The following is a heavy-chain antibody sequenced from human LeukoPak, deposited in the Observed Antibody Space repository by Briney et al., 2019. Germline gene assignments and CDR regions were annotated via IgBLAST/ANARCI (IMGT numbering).Heavy chain of an antibody. J-gene: IGHJ4*02. CDR3: ARGNRAYCSSTSCRRGLVNFDY. Sequence: SETLSLTCTVSGGSISSSNYYWGWIRQPPGKGLEWIGNIFYSGSTHYNPSLKSRVTISVDTSKNQFSLKLSSVTAADTAVYYCARGNRAYCSSTSCRRGLVNFDYWGQGTLVTVSS. CDR2: IFYSGST. D-gene: IGHD2-2*01. V-gene: IGHV4-39*07. CDR1: GGSISSSNYY.